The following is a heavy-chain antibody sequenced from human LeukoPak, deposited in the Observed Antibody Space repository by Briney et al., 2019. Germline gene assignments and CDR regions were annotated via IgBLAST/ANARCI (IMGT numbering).Heavy chain of an antibody. CDR1: GFTFSSYG. Sequence: GGSLRLSCAASGFTFSSYGMHWVRQAPGKGLEWVAVISYDGSNKYYADSVKGRFTISRDNSKNTLYLQMNSLRAEDTAVYYCTTIPRLLLRFFDYWGQGTLVTVSS. CDR3: TTIPRLLLRFFDY. V-gene: IGHV3-30*03. D-gene: IGHD3-22*01. CDR2: ISYDGSNK. J-gene: IGHJ4*02.